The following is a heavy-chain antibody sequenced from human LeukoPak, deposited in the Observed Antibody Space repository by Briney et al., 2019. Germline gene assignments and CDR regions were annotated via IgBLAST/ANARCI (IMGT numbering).Heavy chain of an antibody. CDR1: GGSMNSYY. J-gene: IGHJ4*02. CDR2: IFYSGTT. V-gene: IGHV4-59*01. CDR3: ARDRARYSSRYFDF. D-gene: IGHD6-13*01. Sequence: SDTLSLTCTVSGGSMNSYYWSWIRQPPGKGLVWIGYIFYSGTTDYNPSLKSRVTISVDASKNQFSLKVSSVTAADTAVYYCARDRARYSSRYFDFWGEGTLVTVSS.